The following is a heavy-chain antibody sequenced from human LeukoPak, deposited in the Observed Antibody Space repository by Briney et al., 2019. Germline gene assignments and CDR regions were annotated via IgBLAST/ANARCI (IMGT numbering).Heavy chain of an antibody. V-gene: IGHV3-21*01. CDR1: GFTFSSYS. CDR2: ISSSSSYI. J-gene: IGHJ4*02. Sequence: PGGSLRLSCAASGFTFSSYSMNWVRQAPGKGLEWVSSISSSSSYIYYADSVKGRFTISRDNAKNSLYLQMNSLRAEDTAVYYCARDGGQQLVSVYWGQGTLVTVSS. D-gene: IGHD6-13*01. CDR3: ARDGGQQLVSVY.